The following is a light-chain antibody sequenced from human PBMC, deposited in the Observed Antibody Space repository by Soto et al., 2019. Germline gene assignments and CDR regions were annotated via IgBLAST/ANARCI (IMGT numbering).Light chain of an antibody. Sequence: DIVMTQSPLSLAVTPGEPASISCKSSQSLLHSEGFHNLDWYLQKPGQSPQVLIYLGSNRASGVPDRFSGSGSGTDFTLKISRVEAEDVGVYFCMQAIQTPITFGQGTRLDIK. V-gene: IGKV2-28*01. CDR1: QSLLHSEGFHN. CDR3: MQAIQTPIT. J-gene: IGKJ5*01. CDR2: LGS.